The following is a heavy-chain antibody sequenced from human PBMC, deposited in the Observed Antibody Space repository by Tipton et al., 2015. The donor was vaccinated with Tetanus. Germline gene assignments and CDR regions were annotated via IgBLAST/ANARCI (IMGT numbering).Heavy chain of an antibody. D-gene: IGHD2-8*02. V-gene: IGHV3-11*01. CDR1: GFMFDDYY. CDR3: ARGGSRYCTGISCYLDY. J-gene: IGHJ4*02. Sequence: CAASGFMFDDYYMTWIRQAPGKGLEWVSYISNSGDAIYYADSAKGRFTFSRDNARNSVYPQMNSLRADDTAVYYCARGGSRYCTGISCYLDYWGQGTLVTVSS. CDR2: ISNSGDAI.